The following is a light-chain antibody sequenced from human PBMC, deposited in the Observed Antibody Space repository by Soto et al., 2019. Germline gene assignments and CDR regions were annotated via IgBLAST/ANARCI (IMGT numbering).Light chain of an antibody. CDR1: SSDVGGYNY. CDR3: SSYTSSSTRSTYV. Sequence: QSALTQPASVSGSPGQSITISCTGTSSDVGGYNYVSWYQHHPGKAPKLMIYDVSNRPSGVSNRFSGSKSGNTASLIISGLQAEYEADYYCSSYTSSSTRSTYVFGTGTKLTVL. CDR2: DVS. V-gene: IGLV2-14*03. J-gene: IGLJ1*01.